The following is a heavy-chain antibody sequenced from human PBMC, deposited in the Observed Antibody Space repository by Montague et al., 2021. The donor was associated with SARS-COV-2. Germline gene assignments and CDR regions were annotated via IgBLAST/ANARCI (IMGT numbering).Heavy chain of an antibody. Sequence: TLSLTCVVSGGSVSSCDYSWSWIRQSPGKGLEWIGYIYQSGSSYYNPSLMSRVTISIDTSNNQFSLNLRSVTAADTGLYYCATGTRMYGFDFWGQGTTVTVSS. CDR1: GGSVSSCDYS. CDR3: ATGTRMYGFDF. D-gene: IGHD2-8*02. CDR2: IYQSGSS. V-gene: IGHV4-30-2*06. J-gene: IGHJ6*02.